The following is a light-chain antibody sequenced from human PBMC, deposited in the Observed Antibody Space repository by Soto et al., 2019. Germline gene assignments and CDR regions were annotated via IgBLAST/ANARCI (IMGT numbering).Light chain of an antibody. CDR1: SSDVGGYNY. J-gene: IGLJ1*01. CDR2: DVS. Sequence: QSALTQPRSVCGSPGQSVTISCTGTSSDVGGYNYVSWYQQHPGKAPKLMIYDVSKRPSGVPDRFSGSKSGNTASLTISGLQAEDEADYYCCSYAGSYTHVFGTGTKLTVL. V-gene: IGLV2-11*01. CDR3: CSYAGSYTHV.